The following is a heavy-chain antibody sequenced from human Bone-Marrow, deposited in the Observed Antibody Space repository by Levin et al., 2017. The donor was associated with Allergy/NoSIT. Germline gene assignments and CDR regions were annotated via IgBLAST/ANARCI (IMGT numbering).Heavy chain of an antibody. CDR3: ARVRVSSSTMDV. CDR1: GYTFIGDY. Sequence: ASVKVSCKASGYTFIGDYIHWVRQAPGQGLEWMGWINPYNGDTNYGQRFQGRITMTRDTSIDTAYMDLSRLRSDDTALYYCARVRVSSSTMDVWGQGTTVTVS. CDR2: INPYNGDT. J-gene: IGHJ6*02. V-gene: IGHV1-2*02. D-gene: IGHD5/OR15-5a*01.